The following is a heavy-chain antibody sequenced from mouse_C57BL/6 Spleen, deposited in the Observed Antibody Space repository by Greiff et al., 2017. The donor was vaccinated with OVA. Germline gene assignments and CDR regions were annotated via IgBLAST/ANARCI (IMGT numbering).Heavy chain of an antibody. V-gene: IGHV1-62-2*01. D-gene: IGHD1-1*02. J-gene: IGHJ3*01. CDR1: GYTFTEYT. CDR2: FYPGSGSI. CDR3: ARHEDRDYALAWFAY. Sequence: VKLMESGAELVKPGASVKLSCKASGYTFTEYTIHWVKQRSGQGLEWIGWFYPGSGSIKYNEKFKDKATLTADKSSSTVYMELSRLTSEDSAVYFCARHEDRDYALAWFAYWGQGTLVTVSA.